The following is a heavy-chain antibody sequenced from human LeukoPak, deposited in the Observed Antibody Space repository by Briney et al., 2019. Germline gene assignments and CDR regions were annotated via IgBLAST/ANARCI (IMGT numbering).Heavy chain of an antibody. CDR2: MYNSGST. V-gene: IGHV4-59*01. CDR1: GGSISIYN. D-gene: IGHD2/OR15-2a*01. CDR3: AKESNSSDNWYFDL. Sequence: PSETLSLTCIVSGGSISIYNWNWIRQPPGKGLEWIGYMYNSGSTNNNPSLKSRVTISVDKSKNQFSLKLSSVTAADTAVYYCAKESNSSDNWYFDLWGRGTLVTVSS. J-gene: IGHJ2*01.